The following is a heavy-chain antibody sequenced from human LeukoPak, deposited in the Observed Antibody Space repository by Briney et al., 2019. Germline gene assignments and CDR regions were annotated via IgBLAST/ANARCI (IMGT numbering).Heavy chain of an antibody. V-gene: IGHV4-39*07. CDR1: GGSISSSSYY. CDR2: IYYSGST. J-gene: IGHJ4*02. Sequence: PSETLSLTCTVSGGSISSSSYYWGWIRQPPGKGLEWIGSIYYSGSTWSSLKSRVTISIDTSKNKFSLKPSSVTAADTAVYYCARAGYSYGYVDYWGQGTLVTVSS. CDR3: ARAGYSYGYVDY. D-gene: IGHD5-18*01.